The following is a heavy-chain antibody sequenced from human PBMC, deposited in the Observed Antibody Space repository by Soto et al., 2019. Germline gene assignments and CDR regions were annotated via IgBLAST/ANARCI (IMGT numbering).Heavy chain of an antibody. CDR3: AHSLSYDYDSSGYYDY. CDR2: IYWNDDK. J-gene: IGHJ4*02. Sequence: QITLKESGPTLVKPTQTLTLTCTFSGFSLTTSGVGVGWIRQPPGKALEWLALIYWNDDKRYNPSLKSRLTITNDTSKHPVVLTMTNMDPVDTATYYCAHSLSYDYDSSGYYDYWCQGTLVTVSA. V-gene: IGHV2-5*01. CDR1: GFSLTTSGVG. D-gene: IGHD3-22*01.